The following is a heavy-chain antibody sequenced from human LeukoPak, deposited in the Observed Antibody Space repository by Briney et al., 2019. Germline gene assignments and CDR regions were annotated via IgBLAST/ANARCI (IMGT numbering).Heavy chain of an antibody. V-gene: IGHV3-7*01. CDR2: IKQDGSEK. J-gene: IGHJ6*02. CDR3: KAEDCSSTSCYFDYYYGMDV. D-gene: IGHD2-2*01. CDR1: GFTFSSYW. Sequence: GGSLRLSCAASGFTFSSYWMSWVRQAPGKGLEWVANIKQDGSEKYYLDPVKGRFTISREHAQNSLYLQMNSLRAEDTAVYYCKAEDCSSTSCYFDYYYGMDVWGQGTTVTVSS.